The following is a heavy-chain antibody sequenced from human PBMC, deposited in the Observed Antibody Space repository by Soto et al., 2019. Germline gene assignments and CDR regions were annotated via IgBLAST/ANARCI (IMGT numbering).Heavy chain of an antibody. CDR2: LSGSSSYI. Sequence: PGGSLRLSCAASGFTFSDYTMTWVRQAPGKGLEWLASLSGSSSYIYYADSVKGRFTIFRDNAKNSLYLQMNRLRAEDTAVYYCARGPLFRGVIIPGWFAPWGQGTLVTVSS. V-gene: IGHV3-21*01. J-gene: IGHJ5*02. D-gene: IGHD3-10*01. CDR3: ARGPLFRGVIIPGWFAP. CDR1: GFTFSDYT.